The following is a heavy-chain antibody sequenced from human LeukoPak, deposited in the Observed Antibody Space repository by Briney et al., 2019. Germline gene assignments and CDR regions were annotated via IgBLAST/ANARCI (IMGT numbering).Heavy chain of an antibody. D-gene: IGHD3-10*01. V-gene: IGHV4-59*01. Sequence: PSETLSLTCTVSGGSISSYYWSWIRQPPGKGLEWIGYIYNSGSTNYNPSLKSRVTISVDTSKNQFSLKVTSVTAADTAVYYCARGFRSYYGSLWDYWGQGTLVTVSS. J-gene: IGHJ4*02. CDR3: ARGFRSYYGSLWDY. CDR1: GGSISSYY. CDR2: IYNSGST.